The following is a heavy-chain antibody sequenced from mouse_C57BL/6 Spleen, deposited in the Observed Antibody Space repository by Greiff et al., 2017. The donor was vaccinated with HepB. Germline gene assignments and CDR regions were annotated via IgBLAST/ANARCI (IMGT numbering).Heavy chain of an antibody. J-gene: IGHJ4*01. CDR1: GYSITSGYY. Sequence: VQLKESGPGLVKPSQSLSLTCSVTGYSITSGYYWNWIRQFPGNKLEWMGYISYDGSNNYNPSLKNRISITRDTSKNQFFLKLNSVTTEDTATYYCARGDYYGSRSYAMEYWGQGTSVTVSS. CDR3: ARGDYYGSRSYAMEY. D-gene: IGHD1-1*01. CDR2: ISYDGSN. V-gene: IGHV3-6*01.